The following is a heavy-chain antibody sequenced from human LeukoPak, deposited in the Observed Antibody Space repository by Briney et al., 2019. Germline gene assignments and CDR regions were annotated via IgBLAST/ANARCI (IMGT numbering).Heavy chain of an antibody. CDR1: GFTFSSYG. D-gene: IGHD6-13*01. CDR3: AKGAADYYYYGMDV. V-gene: IGHV3-30*18. J-gene: IGHJ6*02. CDR2: ISYDGSNK. Sequence: GGSLRLSCAASGFTFSSYGMHWVRQAPGKGLEWVAVISYDGSNKYYADSVKGRFTISRDNSKNTLYLQMNSLRAEDTAVYYCAKGAADYYYYGMDVWGQGTTVTVSS.